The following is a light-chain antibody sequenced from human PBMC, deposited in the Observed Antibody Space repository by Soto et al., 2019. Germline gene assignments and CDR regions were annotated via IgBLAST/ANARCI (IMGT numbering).Light chain of an antibody. CDR2: DAS. CDR3: QQHYTYTWT. V-gene: IGKV1-5*01. J-gene: IGKJ1*01. Sequence: MTQSPLSLPVTIGQPASISCRSSQSLVHSDGNTYLAWYQQKPGEAPKLLIYDASTLESGVPSRFSGSGSETQFTLTISSLQPEDFATYYCQQHYTYTWTFGQGTKVDIK. CDR1: QSLVHSDGNTY.